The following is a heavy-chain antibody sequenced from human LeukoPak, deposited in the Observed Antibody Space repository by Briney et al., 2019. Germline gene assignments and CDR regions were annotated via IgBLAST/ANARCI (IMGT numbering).Heavy chain of an antibody. CDR3: ARRGGSGRDFDY. CDR2: IYYTGST. Sequence: PSETLSLACSVSGASISGGTYYWGWIRQPPGKGLEWIGSIYYTGSTYDNPSLKSRVTISVDTSKNQFSLKLSSVTAADTAVYYCARRGGSGRDFDYWGQGTLVTVSS. V-gene: IGHV4-39*01. J-gene: IGHJ4*02. CDR1: GASISGGTYY. D-gene: IGHD1-26*01.